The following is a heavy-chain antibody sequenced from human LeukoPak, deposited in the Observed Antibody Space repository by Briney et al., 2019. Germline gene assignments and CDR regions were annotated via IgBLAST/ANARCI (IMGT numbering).Heavy chain of an antibody. J-gene: IGHJ4*02. Sequence: GGSLRLSCAASGFTFSNYWMSWVRQAPGKGLEWVANIKQDGSEKYYVDSRFTISRDNAKNSRYLQMNSLRAEDTAVYYCARDKSYGDFDYWGQGTLVTVSS. V-gene: IGHV3-7*03. CDR2: IKQDGSEK. CDR1: GFTFSNYW. D-gene: IGHD3-16*01. CDR3: ARDKSYGDFDY.